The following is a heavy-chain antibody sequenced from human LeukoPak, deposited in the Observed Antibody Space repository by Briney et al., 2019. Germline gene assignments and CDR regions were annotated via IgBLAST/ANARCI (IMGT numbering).Heavy chain of an antibody. CDR2: IIPIFGTA. CDR3: YSGYDSASGY. J-gene: IGHJ4*02. Sequence: ASVKVSCKASGGTFSSYAISWVRQAPGQGLEWMGGIIPIFGTANYAQKFQGRVTITADESTSTAYMELSSLRSEDTAVYYCYSGYDSASGYWGQGTLVTVSS. V-gene: IGHV1-69*13. D-gene: IGHD5-12*01. CDR1: GGTFSSYA.